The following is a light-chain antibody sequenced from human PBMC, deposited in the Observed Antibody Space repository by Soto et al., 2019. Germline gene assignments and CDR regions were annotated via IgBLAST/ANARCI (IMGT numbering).Light chain of an antibody. CDR3: QQYDSPPPAYT. J-gene: IGKJ2*01. V-gene: IGKV3-20*01. Sequence: IVLTQSPGTLSLSPGERATLSCRASQSVSSNYLAWYQQKPGQAPRLLIYGASSRATGIPDRFSGSVSGTDFTLTISRLEPEDLAVYYCQQYDSPPPAYTFGQGTKLEIK. CDR1: QSVSSNY. CDR2: GAS.